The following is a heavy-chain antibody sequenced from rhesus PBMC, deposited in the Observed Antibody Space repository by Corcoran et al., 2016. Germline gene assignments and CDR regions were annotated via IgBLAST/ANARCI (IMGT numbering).Heavy chain of an antibody. CDR1: GGSISDDLY. J-gene: IGHJ5-1*01. CDR3: GFDRFDV. Sequence: QVQLQESGPGLVKPSETLSLTCAVSGGSISDDLYWSWIRQPPGKGLEWIGYIYGSSGGTNYNPSLKNRVTISIDPSKNQFSLNLNSVTAADTAVYYCGFDRFDVWGAGVLVTVSS. V-gene: IGHV4-106*01. CDR2: IYGSSGGT.